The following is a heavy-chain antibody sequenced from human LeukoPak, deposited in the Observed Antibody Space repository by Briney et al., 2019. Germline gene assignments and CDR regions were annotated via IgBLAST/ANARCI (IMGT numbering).Heavy chain of an antibody. CDR3: ARSHSYGYVASGAFDY. Sequence: SVKVSCKASGATFSSYAISWVRQAPGQGLEWMGRIIPIFGIANYAQKFQGRVTITADKSTSTAYMELSSLRSEDTAVYYCARSHSYGYVASGAFDYWGQGTLVTVSS. J-gene: IGHJ4*02. V-gene: IGHV1-69*04. D-gene: IGHD5-18*01. CDR2: IIPIFGIA. CDR1: GATFSSYA.